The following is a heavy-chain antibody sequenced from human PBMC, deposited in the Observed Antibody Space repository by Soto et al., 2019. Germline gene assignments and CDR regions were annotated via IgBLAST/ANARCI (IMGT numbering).Heavy chain of an antibody. J-gene: IGHJ4*02. Sequence: QVQLVESGGGVVQPGRSLRLSCAASGFTFSSYGMHWVRQAPGKGLEWVAVIWYDGSNKYYADSVKGRFTISRDNSKNTLYLPMNSLRAEDTAVYYCAREDEAAAEPYYFDYWGQGTLVTVSS. V-gene: IGHV3-33*01. CDR3: AREDEAAAEPYYFDY. CDR1: GFTFSSYG. D-gene: IGHD6-13*01. CDR2: IWYDGSNK.